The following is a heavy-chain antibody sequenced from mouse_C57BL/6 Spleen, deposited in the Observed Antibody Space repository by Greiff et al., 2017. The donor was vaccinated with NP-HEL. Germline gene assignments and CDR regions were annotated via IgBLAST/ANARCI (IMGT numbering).Heavy chain of an antibody. V-gene: IGHV5-17*01. CDR2: ISSGSSTI. J-gene: IGHJ2*01. CDR3: ARKRGYYYLDY. Sequence: EVKLVESGGGLVKPGGSLKLSCAASGFTFSDYGMHWVRQAPEKGLEWVAYISSGSSTIYYADTVKGRFTISRDNAKNTLFLQMTSLRSEDTAMYYCARKRGYYYLDYWGQGTTLTVSS. CDR1: GFTFSDYG.